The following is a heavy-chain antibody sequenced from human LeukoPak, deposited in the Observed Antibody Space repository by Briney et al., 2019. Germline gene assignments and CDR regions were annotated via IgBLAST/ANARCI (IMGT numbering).Heavy chain of an antibody. J-gene: IGHJ6*02. CDR1: GYTFTSYG. Sequence: ASVKVSCKASGYTFTSYGIIWVRQAPGQGLEWMGWISAYNGNTNYAQKLQGRVTMTTDTSTSTAYMELRSLRSDDTAVYYCAREYYYDSSGLIYGMDVWGQGTTVTVSS. V-gene: IGHV1-18*01. D-gene: IGHD3-22*01. CDR2: ISAYNGNT. CDR3: AREYYYDSSGLIYGMDV.